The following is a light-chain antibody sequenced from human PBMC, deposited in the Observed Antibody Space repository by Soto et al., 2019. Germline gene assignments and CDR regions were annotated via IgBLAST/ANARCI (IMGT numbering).Light chain of an antibody. V-gene: IGKV3-15*01. CDR3: QQYNNWPFT. CDR1: QSLISN. CDR2: AAS. J-gene: IGKJ3*01. Sequence: EVLMAQSPATLSVSPGERVTLSCRASQSLISNYLAWYQQKPGQAPRLLIFAASTRATGIPARFTGSGSGTEFTLTISTLQSEDFAVYNCQQYNNWPFTFGPGTKVDI.